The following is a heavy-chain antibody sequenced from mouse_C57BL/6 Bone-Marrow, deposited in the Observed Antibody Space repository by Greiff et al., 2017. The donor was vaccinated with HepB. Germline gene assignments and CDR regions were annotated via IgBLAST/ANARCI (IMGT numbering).Heavy chain of an antibody. Sequence: EVKLMESGGDLVKPGGSLKLSCAASGFTFSSYGMSWVRQTPDKRLEWVATISSGGSYTYYPDSVKGRFTISRDNAKNTLYLQMSSLKSEDTATYYCARREYNGSSDENSAMDDWGQGTSVTVSS. CDR2: ISSGGSYT. CDR3: ARREYNGSSDENSAMDD. CDR1: GFTFSSYG. D-gene: IGHD1-1*01. V-gene: IGHV5-6*01. J-gene: IGHJ4*01.